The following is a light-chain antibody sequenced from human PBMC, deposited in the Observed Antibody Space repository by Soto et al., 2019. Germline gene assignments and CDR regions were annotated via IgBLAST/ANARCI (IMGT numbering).Light chain of an antibody. J-gene: IGKJ1*01. Sequence: DIQMTQSPSSLSASVGDRVTITCRTSQGINDYLNWYQMKPGEAPKLLIYAASALQSGIPSRLSGSASGTEFTLTITSLQPEDFATYYCQQSYNFPRTFGQGTKVDIK. CDR1: QGINDY. CDR3: QQSYNFPRT. CDR2: AAS. V-gene: IGKV1-39*01.